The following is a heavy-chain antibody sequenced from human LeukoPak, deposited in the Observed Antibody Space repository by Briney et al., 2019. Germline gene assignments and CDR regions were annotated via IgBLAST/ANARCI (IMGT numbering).Heavy chain of an antibody. D-gene: IGHD1-26*01. Sequence: SQTLSLTCAISGDSVSSNSAAWNWIRQSPSRGLEWLGRTYYRSTWYNDYAVSVQSRITIHPDTSKNQFSLQLNSLTPEDTAVYFCASERGSPTWFDYWGQGTLVTVSS. J-gene: IGHJ4*02. CDR3: ASERGSPTWFDY. CDR2: TYYRSTWYN. V-gene: IGHV6-1*01. CDR1: GDSVSSNSAA.